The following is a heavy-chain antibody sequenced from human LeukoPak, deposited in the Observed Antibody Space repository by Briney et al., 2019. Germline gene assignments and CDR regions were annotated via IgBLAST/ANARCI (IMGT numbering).Heavy chain of an antibody. V-gene: IGHV1-69*01. J-gene: IGHJ1*01. CDR1: GGTFSSYA. Sequence: SVKVSCKASGGTFSSYAIRWVRQAPGQGLEWMGGIIPIFGTANYAQKFQGRVTITADESTSTAYMELSSLRSEDTAVYYCALQEGVRWEYFQHWGQGTLVTVSS. D-gene: IGHD4-23*01. CDR2: IIPIFGTA. CDR3: ALQEGVRWEYFQH.